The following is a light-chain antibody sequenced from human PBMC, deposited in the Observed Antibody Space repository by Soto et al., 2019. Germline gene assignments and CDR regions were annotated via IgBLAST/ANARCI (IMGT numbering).Light chain of an antibody. CDR2: DAS. CDR3: QQRNIWPPSIT. V-gene: IGKV3-11*01. CDR1: QSVGGH. Sequence: EIVLTQSPATLSLSPGERATLSCRASQSVGGHLAWYQQKPGQAPRLLIYDASDRATGIPARFSGSGSETDFTLTISSLEPDDFAVYYGQQRNIWPPSITCGQGTRLESK. J-gene: IGKJ5*01.